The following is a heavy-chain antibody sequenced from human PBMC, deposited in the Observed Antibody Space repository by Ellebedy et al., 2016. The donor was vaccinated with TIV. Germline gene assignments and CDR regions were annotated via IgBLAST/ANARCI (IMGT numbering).Heavy chain of an antibody. Sequence: GESLKISCAASGFTFSRYWMTWVRQAPGKGLEWVAIIKPDDTEKYYVGSVKGRFTISRNNAMNSVFLHMNSLAVEDTAVYYCARNRDILTAKGSAFDFWGQGTRVTVSS. CDR2: IKPDDTEK. V-gene: IGHV3-7*03. J-gene: IGHJ3*01. CDR3: ARNRDILTAKGSAFDF. CDR1: GFTFSRYW. D-gene: IGHD3-9*01.